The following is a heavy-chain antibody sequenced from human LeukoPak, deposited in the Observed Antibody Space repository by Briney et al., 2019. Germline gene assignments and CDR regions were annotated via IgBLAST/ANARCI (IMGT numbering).Heavy chain of an antibody. J-gene: IGHJ3*02. V-gene: IGHV4-59*08. CDR3: ARRSGVTTRSRAFDI. CDR1: GGSISSYY. D-gene: IGHD4-17*01. Sequence: TSETLSLTCTVSGGSISSYYWSWIRPPPGKGLEWIGYIYYSGSTNYNPSLKSRVTISVDTSKNQFSLKLSSVTAADTAVYYCARRSGVTTRSRAFDIWGQGTMVTVSS. CDR2: IYYSGST.